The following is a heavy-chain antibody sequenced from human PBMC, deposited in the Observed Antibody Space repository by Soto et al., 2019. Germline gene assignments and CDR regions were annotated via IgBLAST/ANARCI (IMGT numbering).Heavy chain of an antibody. CDR3: AKGSGDWYFDL. Sequence: VHLQESGPGLVAPSGTLSLTCTLSGGSVRAPDWWNWVRQSPDKGLEWVSRISGNGGITFYSASVKGRFVISRDNPKNTLYLQMNSLKAEDTAVYFCAKGSGDWYFDLWGRGTLVTVSS. J-gene: IGHJ2*01. V-gene: IGHV3-23*01. D-gene: IGHD3-3*01. CDR1: GGSVRAPDW. CDR2: ISGNGGIT.